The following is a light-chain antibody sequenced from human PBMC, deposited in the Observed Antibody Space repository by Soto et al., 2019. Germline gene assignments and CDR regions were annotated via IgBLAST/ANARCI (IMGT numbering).Light chain of an antibody. Sequence: QSALTQPASVSGSPGQPLTLPCAGSGSDVGGYNYVSWYQQHPGKAPKLIIYDVSSRASGVSICFSGSKSVNTASLTISWLQGEVEADYYCSSFTADNTQGFGTGTKRTVL. CDR3: SSFTADNTQG. J-gene: IGLJ1*01. V-gene: IGLV2-14*03. CDR2: DVS. CDR1: GSDVGGYNY.